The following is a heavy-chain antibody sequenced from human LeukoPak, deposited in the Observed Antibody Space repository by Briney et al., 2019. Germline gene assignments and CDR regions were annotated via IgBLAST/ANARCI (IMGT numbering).Heavy chain of an antibody. CDR1: GFSFSSYA. D-gene: IGHD6-19*01. J-gene: IGHJ4*02. Sequence: GGSLRLSCAASGFSFSSYAMHWVRQAPGKGLEWVAVMSYDGSNTYYTDSVKGRFTISRDNSKNTLYLQMNSLRPEDTAVYYCARAYSSGWYGDFDYWGQGILVTVSS. CDR3: ARAYSSGWYGDFDY. CDR2: MSYDGSNT. V-gene: IGHV3-30*04.